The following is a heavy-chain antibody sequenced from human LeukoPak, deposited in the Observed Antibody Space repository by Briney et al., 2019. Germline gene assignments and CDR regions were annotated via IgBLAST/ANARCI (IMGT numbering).Heavy chain of an antibody. CDR2: IYYSGST. J-gene: IGHJ4*02. V-gene: IGHV4-31*03. Sequence: PSETLSLTCTVSGGSISSGGYYWSWIRQHPGKGLEWIGYIYYSGSTYYNPSLKSRVTISVDTSKNQFSLKLSSVTAAGTAVYYCARVRKAGRSYGIDYWGQGTLVTVSS. D-gene: IGHD5-18*01. CDR1: GGSISSGGYY. CDR3: ARVRKAGRSYGIDY.